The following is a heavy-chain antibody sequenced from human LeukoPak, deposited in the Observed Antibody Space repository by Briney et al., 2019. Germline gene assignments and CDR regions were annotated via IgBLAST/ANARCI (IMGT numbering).Heavy chain of an antibody. CDR1: GGSISSYY. V-gene: IGHV4-59*01. CDR2: IYYSGST. Sequence: PSETLSLTGTVSGGSISSYYWSWIRPPPGKGLEWIGYIYYSGSTNYNPSLKSRVTISVDTSKNQFSLKLSSVTAADTAVYYCARASGSYPPYYYYGMDVWGQGTTVTVSS. D-gene: IGHD1-26*01. CDR3: ARASGSYPPYYYYGMDV. J-gene: IGHJ6*02.